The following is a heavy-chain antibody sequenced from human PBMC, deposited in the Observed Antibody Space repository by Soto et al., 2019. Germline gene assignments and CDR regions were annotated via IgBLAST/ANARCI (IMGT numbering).Heavy chain of an antibody. J-gene: IGHJ4*02. CDR2: MNPNSGNT. CDR3: ARVGMGYCSSTSGYQPDY. CDR1: GYTFTSYD. V-gene: IGHV1-8*01. D-gene: IGHD2-2*01. Sequence: QVQLVQSGAEVKKPGASVKVSCKASGYTFTSYDINWVRQATGQGLEWMGWMNPNSGNTGYAQKFQGRVTMTRNTSISTAYMELSSLRSEDTAVYYCARVGMGYCSSTSGYQPDYWGQGTLVTVSS.